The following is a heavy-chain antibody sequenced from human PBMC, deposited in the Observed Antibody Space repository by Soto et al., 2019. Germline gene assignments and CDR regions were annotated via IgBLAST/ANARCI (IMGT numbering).Heavy chain of an antibody. Sequence: GGALRLSGAASGFTCSSYSMSWVRQAPGKGLEGVSAISGSGGSAYYADSVKGRFTISRDNSKNTLYLQMNSLRAEDTAVYYCAKDLIRGGIAVAVSAFDIWGQGTMVTVSS. J-gene: IGHJ3*02. CDR2: ISGSGGSA. CDR1: GFTCSSYS. V-gene: IGHV3-23*01. CDR3: AKDLIRGGIAVAVSAFDI. D-gene: IGHD6-19*01.